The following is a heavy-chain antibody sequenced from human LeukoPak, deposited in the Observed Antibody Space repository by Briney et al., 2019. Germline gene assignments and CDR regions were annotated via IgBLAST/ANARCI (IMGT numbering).Heavy chain of an antibody. V-gene: IGHV4-4*09. CDR3: AGHLTGSSVCIEY. J-gene: IGHJ4*02. CDR2: IYSSGST. Sequence: PSETLSLTCTVSGGSISSYYWSWIRQPPGKGLEWIGYIYSSGSTNYNPSLKSRVTISIDTSKNQFSLKLSSVTAADTAVYYCAGHLTGSSVCIEYWGQGTLVTVSS. D-gene: IGHD2-8*02. CDR1: GGSISSYY.